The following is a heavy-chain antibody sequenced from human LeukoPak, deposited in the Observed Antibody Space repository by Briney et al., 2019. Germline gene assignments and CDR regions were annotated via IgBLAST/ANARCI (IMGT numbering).Heavy chain of an antibody. V-gene: IGHV3-21*01. CDR3: ARDPSRYYYDSSGYYYDY. D-gene: IGHD3-22*01. CDR2: ISSSSSYI. CDR1: GFTFSSYS. J-gene: IGHJ4*02. Sequence: KAGGSLRLSCAASGFTFSSYSMNWVRQAPGKGLEWVSSISSSSSYIYYADSVKGRFTISRDNAKNSLYLQMNSLRAEDTAVYYCARDPSRYYYDSSGYYYDYWGQGTLVTVSS.